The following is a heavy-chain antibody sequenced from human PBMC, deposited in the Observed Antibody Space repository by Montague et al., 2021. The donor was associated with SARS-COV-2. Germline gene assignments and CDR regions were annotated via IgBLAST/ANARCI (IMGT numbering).Heavy chain of an antibody. V-gene: IGHV4-28*01. CDR1: GYSISSSNW. J-gene: IGHJ4*02. Sequence: SETLSLTCAVSGYSISSSNWWGWIRQPPGKGLEWIGYIYYSGSTYYNPSLKSRVTMSVDTSKNPFSLKLSSVTAVDTAVYYCATGFSGYSSSWFDKPLLEVEHAGPEFDYWGQGTRVTVSS. D-gene: IGHD6-13*01. CDR2: IYYSGST. CDR3: ATGFSGYSSSWFDKPLLEVEHAGPEFDY.